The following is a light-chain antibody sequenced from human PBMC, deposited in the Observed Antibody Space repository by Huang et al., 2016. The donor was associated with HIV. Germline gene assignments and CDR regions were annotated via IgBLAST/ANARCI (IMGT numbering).Light chain of an antibody. Sequence: DIQMTQSPSSLSASVGDRVTINCRASQSISDYLNLYQQKPGKAPKLLIYAASSLQGGVPSRFSGSGSGTDFTLTISSLQPEDFATYYCQQTSSTLITFGQGTRLEIK. CDR1: QSISDY. CDR3: QQTSSTLIT. J-gene: IGKJ5*01. CDR2: AAS. V-gene: IGKV1-39*01.